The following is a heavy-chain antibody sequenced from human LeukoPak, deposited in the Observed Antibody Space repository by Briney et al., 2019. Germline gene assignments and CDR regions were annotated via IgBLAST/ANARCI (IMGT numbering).Heavy chain of an antibody. D-gene: IGHD1-1*01. CDR3: ARATGPYDAFDL. V-gene: IGHV4-39*01. Sequence: SETLSLTCTVSGGSISSISHYWGWIRQPPGKGLEWTGSIYYSGSTHYNPSLKSRVTISVDTSKNQFSLKLSSVTAADTAVYYCARATGPYDAFDLWGQGTMVTVAS. J-gene: IGHJ3*01. CDR1: GGSISSISHY. CDR2: IYYSGST.